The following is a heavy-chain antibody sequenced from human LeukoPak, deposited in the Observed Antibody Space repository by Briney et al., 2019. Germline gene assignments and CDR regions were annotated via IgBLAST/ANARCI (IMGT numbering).Heavy chain of an antibody. D-gene: IGHD1-26*01. J-gene: IGHJ4*02. Sequence: EASVKVSCTASGYTFTGYYMYWVRQAPGQGLEWVGRIRPNSGGTNFAQKFQGRVTMTRDTSISTAFMEMSGLRADDTAVYYCARELYSGGYYVAYWGQGTLVSVSS. CDR1: GYTFTGYY. CDR3: ARELYSGGYYVAY. V-gene: IGHV1-2*02. CDR2: IRPNSGGT.